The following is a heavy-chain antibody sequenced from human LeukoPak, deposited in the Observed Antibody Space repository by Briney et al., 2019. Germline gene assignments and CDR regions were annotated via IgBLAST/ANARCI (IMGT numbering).Heavy chain of an antibody. V-gene: IGHV3-21*01. CDR2: ISSSSSYI. Sequence: GGSLRLSCAASGFTFSSYSMNWVRQAPGKGLEWVSSISSSSSYIYYADSVKGRFTISRDNAKNSLYLQMNSLRAEDTAVYYCARDSNPPDTAMVTVFDYWGQGTLVTVSS. CDR3: ARDSNPPDTAMVTVFDY. D-gene: IGHD5-18*01. J-gene: IGHJ4*02. CDR1: GFTFSSYS.